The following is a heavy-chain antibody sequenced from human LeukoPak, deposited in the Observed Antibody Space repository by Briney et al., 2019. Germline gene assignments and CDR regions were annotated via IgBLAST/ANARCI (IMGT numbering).Heavy chain of an antibody. CDR1: GYTFTGYY. J-gene: IGHJ4*02. D-gene: IGHD3-16*01. CDR3: ARTSYSTWHEGMGVGEASFDY. CDR2: INPNSGGT. Sequence: GASVKVSCKASGYTFTGYYMHWVRQAPGQGLEWMGWINPNSGGTNYAQKFQGRVTMARDTSINTAYMELSRLRSDDTAVYYCARTSYSTWHEGMGVGEASFDYWGQGTLVTVSS. V-gene: IGHV1-2*02.